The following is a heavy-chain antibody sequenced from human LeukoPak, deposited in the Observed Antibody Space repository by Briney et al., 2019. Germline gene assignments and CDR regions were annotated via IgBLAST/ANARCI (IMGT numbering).Heavy chain of an antibody. J-gene: IGHJ4*02. V-gene: IGHV4-34*01. CDR3: ARPGGYGSGSYYNGGLGY. CDR1: GGSFSGYY. D-gene: IGHD3-10*01. Sequence: SETLSLTCAVYGGSFSGYYWSWIRQPPGKGLGWIGEINHSGSTNYNPSLKSRVTISVDTSKIQFSLKLSSVTAADTAVYYCARPGGYGSGSYYNGGLGYWGQGTLVTVSS. CDR2: INHSGST.